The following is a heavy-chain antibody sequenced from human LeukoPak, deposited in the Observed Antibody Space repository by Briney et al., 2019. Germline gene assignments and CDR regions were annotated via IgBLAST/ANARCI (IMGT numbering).Heavy chain of an antibody. Sequence: GGSLRLSCAASGFTFSTYGMHWVRQAPGKGLEWVAFIRYDGRNKYYADSVKGRFTISRDNSKNTLCLQMNSLRAEDTAVYYCASGYYYGSGSYHYWGQGTLVTVSS. V-gene: IGHV3-30*02. J-gene: IGHJ4*02. CDR3: ASGYYYGSGSYHY. CDR1: GFTFSTYG. D-gene: IGHD3-10*01. CDR2: IRYDGRNK.